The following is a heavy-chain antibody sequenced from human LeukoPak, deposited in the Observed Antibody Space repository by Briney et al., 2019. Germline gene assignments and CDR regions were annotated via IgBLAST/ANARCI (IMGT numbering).Heavy chain of an antibody. V-gene: IGHV3-21*01. CDR1: GFTFSSYS. J-gene: IGHJ3*02. CDR2: ISSSSSYI. CDR3: ARDIVAVVAADDAFDI. D-gene: IGHD2-15*01. Sequence: GGSLRLSCAASGFTFSSYSMNWVRQAPGKGLEWVSSISSSSSYIYYADSVKGRFTISRDNAKNSLYLQMNSLRAEDTAVYYCARDIVAVVAADDAFDIWGQGTMVTVSS.